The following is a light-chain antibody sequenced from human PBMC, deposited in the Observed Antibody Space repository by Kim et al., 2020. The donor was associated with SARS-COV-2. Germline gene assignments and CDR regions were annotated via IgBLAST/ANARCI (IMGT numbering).Light chain of an antibody. Sequence: SSELTQDPAVSVALGQTVRITCQGDSLRSYYASWYQQKPGQAPVLVIYGKNNRPSGIPDRFSGSSSGNTASLTITGAQAEDEADYYCTSRDSSGNHVFGT. CDR2: GKN. J-gene: IGLJ1*01. CDR3: TSRDSSGNHV. CDR1: SLRSYY. V-gene: IGLV3-19*01.